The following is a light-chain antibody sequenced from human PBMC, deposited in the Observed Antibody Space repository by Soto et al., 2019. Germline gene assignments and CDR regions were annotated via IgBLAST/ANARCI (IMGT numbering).Light chain of an antibody. V-gene: IGLV2-11*01. CDR2: DVS. Sequence: QSVLTQPRSVSGSPGQSVTIPCTGTSSDVGGYDFVSWYQQHPGKAPKLMISDVSKRPSGVPDRFSGSKSGNTASLTISGLQAEDEADYYCCSYAGDLALFGGGTQLTVL. J-gene: IGLJ2*01. CDR1: SSDVGGYDF. CDR3: CSYAGDLAL.